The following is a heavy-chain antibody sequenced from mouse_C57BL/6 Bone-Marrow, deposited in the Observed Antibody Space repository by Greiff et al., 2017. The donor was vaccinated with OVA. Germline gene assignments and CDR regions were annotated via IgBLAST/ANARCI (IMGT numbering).Heavy chain of an antibody. CDR2: IDPETGGT. J-gene: IGHJ4*01. Sequence: QVQLQQSGAELVRPGASVTLSCKASGYTFTDYEMHWVKQTPVHGLEWIGAIDPETGGTAYNQKFKGKAILTADKSSSTAYMELRSLTSEYSAVYDGTRCDSNDYAMDYWGQGTSGTVSA. CDR1: GYTFTDYE. CDR3: TRCDSNDYAMDY. V-gene: IGHV1-15*01. D-gene: IGHD2-5*01.